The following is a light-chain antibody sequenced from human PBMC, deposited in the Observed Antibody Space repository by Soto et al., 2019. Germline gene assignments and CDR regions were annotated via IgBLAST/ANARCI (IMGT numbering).Light chain of an antibody. V-gene: IGKV1-9*01. J-gene: IGKJ5*01. Sequence: QLTQSPSSLSASVGDRVTITCRASRGISSYLAWYQQKPGKAPKLLIYAASTLQSGVPSRFSGSGSGTDFTLTISSLQPEDFATYYCQQLNSYPRITFGQGTRLEIK. CDR3: QQLNSYPRIT. CDR1: RGISSY. CDR2: AAS.